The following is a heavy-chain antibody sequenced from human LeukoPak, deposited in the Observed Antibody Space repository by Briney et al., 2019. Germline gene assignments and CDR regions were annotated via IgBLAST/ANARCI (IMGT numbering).Heavy chain of an antibody. Sequence: ASVKVSCKASGYTFTSYAMHWVRQAPGQRLEWMGWINAGNGNTKYSQKFQGRVTITKDTSASTAYMELSSLRSEDTAVYYCAREEGRGSAWYPEYFQHWGQGTLVTVSS. J-gene: IGHJ1*01. CDR1: GYTFTSYA. CDR3: AREEGRGSAWYPEYFQH. CDR2: INAGNGNT. V-gene: IGHV1-3*01. D-gene: IGHD6-19*01.